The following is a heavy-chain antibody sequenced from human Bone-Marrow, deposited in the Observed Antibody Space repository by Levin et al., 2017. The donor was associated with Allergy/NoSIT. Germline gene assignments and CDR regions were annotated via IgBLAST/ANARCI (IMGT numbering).Heavy chain of an antibody. Sequence: GGSLRLSCAASGFTFSNAWMSWVRQAPGKGLEWVGRIKSKTDGGTTDYAAPVKGRFTISRDDSKNTLYLQMNSLKTEDTAVYYCTTRVENYYDSLDAFDIWGQGTMVTVSS. CDR2: IKSKTDGGTT. CDR3: TTRVENYYDSLDAFDI. V-gene: IGHV3-15*01. CDR1: GFTFSNAW. J-gene: IGHJ3*02. D-gene: IGHD3-22*01.